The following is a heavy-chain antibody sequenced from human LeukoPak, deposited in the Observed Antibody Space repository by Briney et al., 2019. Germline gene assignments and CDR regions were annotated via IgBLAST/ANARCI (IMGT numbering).Heavy chain of an antibody. D-gene: IGHD2-15*01. CDR3: AKDIGYCSGGSCLGFDY. CDR1: GFTFDDYA. Sequence: GGSLRLSCAASGFTFDDYAMHWVRQAPGKGLEWVSGISWNSAGIGYADSVKGRFTISRDNSKNTLYLQMNSLRAEDTAVYYCAKDIGYCSGGSCLGFDYWGQGTLVTVSS. CDR2: ISWNSAGI. J-gene: IGHJ4*02. V-gene: IGHV3-9*01.